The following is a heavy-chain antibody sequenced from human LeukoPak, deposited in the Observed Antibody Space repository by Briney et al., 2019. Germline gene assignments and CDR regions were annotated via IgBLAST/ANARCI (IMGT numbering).Heavy chain of an antibody. Sequence: GGSLRLSCAASGFTFSSYAMSWVRQAPGKGLEWVSAISGSGGSTYYADSVKGRFTISRDNSKNTLYLQMNSLRAEDTAVYYCAKLPVVTMIVDALPYYFDYWGQGTLVTVSS. V-gene: IGHV3-23*01. CDR3: AKLPVVTMIVDALPYYFDY. J-gene: IGHJ4*02. CDR1: GFTFSSYA. D-gene: IGHD3-22*01. CDR2: ISGSGGST.